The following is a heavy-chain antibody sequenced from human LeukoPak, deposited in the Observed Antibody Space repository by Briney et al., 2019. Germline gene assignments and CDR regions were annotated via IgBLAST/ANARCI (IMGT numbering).Heavy chain of an antibody. Sequence: GSLRLSCAASGFPFGNYFIHWVRQAPGKGLEWISSIRGSSTYIYYADAVTGRFTISRDNAKHTVSLPMNSPRAEDTAVHFCARGEDIATITGLGYWGQGTLVTVSS. D-gene: IGHD1-1*01. CDR2: IRGSSTYI. CDR1: GFPFGNYF. CDR3: ARGEDIATITGLGY. V-gene: IGHV3-21*06. J-gene: IGHJ4*02.